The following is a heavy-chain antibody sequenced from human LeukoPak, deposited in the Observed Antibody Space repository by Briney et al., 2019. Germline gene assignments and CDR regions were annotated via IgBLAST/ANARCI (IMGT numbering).Heavy chain of an antibody. J-gene: IGHJ5*02. CDR1: GYNFISYY. Sequence: ASVKVSCKASGYNFISYYMHWVRQAPGQGLEWMGWINPNSGGTNYAQKFQGRVTMTRDTSISTAYMELSRLRSDDTAVYYCARGGCSGGSCYYNWFDPWGQGTLVTVSS. CDR2: INPNSGGT. D-gene: IGHD2-15*01. V-gene: IGHV1-2*02. CDR3: ARGGCSGGSCYYNWFDP.